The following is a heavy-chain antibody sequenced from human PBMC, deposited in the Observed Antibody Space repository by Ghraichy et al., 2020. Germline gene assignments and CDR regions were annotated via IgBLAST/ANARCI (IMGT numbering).Heavy chain of an antibody. CDR1: GFTFSSYA. D-gene: IGHD3-22*01. CDR2: ISSNGGST. V-gene: IGHV3-64D*09. CDR3: VKSRFYDSSGYQDY. J-gene: IGHJ4*02. Sequence: LSLTCSASGFTFSSYAMHWVRQAPGKGLEYVSAISSNGGSTYYADSVKGRFTISRDNSKNTLYLQMSSLRAEDTAVYYCVKSRFYDSSGYQDYWGQGTLVTVSS.